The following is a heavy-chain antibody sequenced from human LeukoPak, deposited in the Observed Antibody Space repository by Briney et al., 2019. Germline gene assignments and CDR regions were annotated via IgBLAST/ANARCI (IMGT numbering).Heavy chain of an antibody. D-gene: IGHD3-3*01. CDR1: GGSISSYY. Sequence: SETLSLTYTVSGGSISSYYWSWIRQPPGKGLEWIGCIYYSGSTNYNPSFKSRVTISVDTSRNQFSLKLSSVTAADTAVYYCARAGVYDFWSGTSYYYYYMDVWGKGTTVTVSS. CDR3: ARAGVYDFWSGTSYYYYYMDV. J-gene: IGHJ6*03. V-gene: IGHV4-59*01. CDR2: IYYSGST.